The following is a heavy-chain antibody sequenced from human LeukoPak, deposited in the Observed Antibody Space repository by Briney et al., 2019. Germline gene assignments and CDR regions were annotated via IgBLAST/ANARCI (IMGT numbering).Heavy chain of an antibody. Sequence: SETLSLTCTVSGGSLSSGGYYWSWIRQHPGKGLEWIGYIYYSGSTYYNPSLKSRVTISVDTSKNQFSLKLSSVTAADTAVYYCASLTTYYYDSSGPRYLGAFDIWGQGTMVTVSS. CDR2: IYYSGST. CDR3: ASLTTYYYDSSGPRYLGAFDI. V-gene: IGHV4-31*03. CDR1: GGSLSSGGYY. J-gene: IGHJ3*02. D-gene: IGHD3-22*01.